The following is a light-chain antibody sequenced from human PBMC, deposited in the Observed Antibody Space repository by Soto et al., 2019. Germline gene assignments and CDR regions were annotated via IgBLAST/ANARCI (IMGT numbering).Light chain of an antibody. CDR2: GAS. J-gene: IGKJ2*01. CDR1: QRVSSSY. CDR3: HQYGSLYT. Sequence: EIVLTQSPGTLSLSPGERATLSCRASQRVSSSYLAWYQQKPGQAPRLLIYGASSRATGIPDRFSSSGSGTDFTLTISRLEPEDFAVYYCHQYGSLYTFGQGTKLEIK. V-gene: IGKV3-20*01.